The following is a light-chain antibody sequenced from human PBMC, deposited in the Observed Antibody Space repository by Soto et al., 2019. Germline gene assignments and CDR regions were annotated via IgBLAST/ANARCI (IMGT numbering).Light chain of an antibody. V-gene: IGLV7-46*01. Sequence: QTVVTQETSMSVSPGGTVTLTCGSSTGAVTSGHYPYWFQQKPGQAPRTLIYDTTNKQSWTPARFSGSLLGGKAALTLSGAQPEDEADYYCLLPYSDSWVFGGGTQLTVL. CDR2: DTT. J-gene: IGLJ3*02. CDR3: LLPYSDSWV. CDR1: TGAVTSGHY.